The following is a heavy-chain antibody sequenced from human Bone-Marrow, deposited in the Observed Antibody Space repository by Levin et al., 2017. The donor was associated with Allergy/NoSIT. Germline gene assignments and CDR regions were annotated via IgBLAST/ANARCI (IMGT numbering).Heavy chain of an antibody. CDR1: GFTFSSYA. D-gene: IGHD2-2*01. CDR2: ISGSGGST. J-gene: IGHJ3*02. V-gene: IGHV3-23*01. Sequence: PGGSLRLSCAASGFTFSSYAMSWVRQAPGKGLEWVSAISGSGGSTYYADSVKGRFTISRDNSKNTLYLQMNSLRAEDTAVYYCAKDRVYQLLLRGYDAFDIWGQGTMVTVSS. CDR3: AKDRVYQLLLRGYDAFDI.